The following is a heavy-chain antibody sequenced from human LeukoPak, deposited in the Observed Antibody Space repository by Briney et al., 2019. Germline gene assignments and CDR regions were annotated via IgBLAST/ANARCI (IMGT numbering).Heavy chain of an antibody. D-gene: IGHD3-3*01. J-gene: IGHJ4*02. Sequence: SETLSLTCAVYGGSFSGYYWSWIRQPPGKGLEWIGEINHSGSTNYNPSLKSRVTISVDTSKNQFSLKLSSVTAVDTAVYYCARTSDFWSGYHDYWGQGTLVTVSS. CDR1: GGSFSGYY. CDR3: ARTSDFWSGYHDY. CDR2: INHSGST. V-gene: IGHV4-34*01.